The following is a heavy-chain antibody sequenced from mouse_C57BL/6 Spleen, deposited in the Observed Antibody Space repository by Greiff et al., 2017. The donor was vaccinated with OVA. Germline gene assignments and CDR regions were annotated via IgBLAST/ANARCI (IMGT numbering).Heavy chain of an antibody. CDR2: IDPSDSYN. CDR1: GYTFTSYW. Sequence: QVQLQQPGAELVKPGASVKLYCKASGYTFTSYWMQWVKQRPGQGLEWIGEIDPSDSYNNYNQKFKGKATLTVDTSSSTAYMQLSSLTSEDSAVYYCARGGLFSYAMDYWGQGTSVTVSS. J-gene: IGHJ4*01. V-gene: IGHV1-50*01. CDR3: ARGGLFSYAMDY. D-gene: IGHD1-1*02.